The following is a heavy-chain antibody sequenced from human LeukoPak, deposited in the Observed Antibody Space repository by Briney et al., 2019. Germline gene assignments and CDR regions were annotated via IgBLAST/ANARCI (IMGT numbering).Heavy chain of an antibody. V-gene: IGHV3-30*18. J-gene: IGHJ4*02. CDR2: ISYDGSNK. Sequence: GGSLRLSCAASGFTFSSYGMHWVRQAPGKGLEWVAVISYDGSNKYYGDPVKGRFTISRDSSKNTLYLQMNSLRAEDTAIYYCAKDGGEQWLTHYFDYWGQGTLVTVSS. CDR1: GFTFSSYG. CDR3: AKDGGEQWLTHYFDY. D-gene: IGHD6-19*01.